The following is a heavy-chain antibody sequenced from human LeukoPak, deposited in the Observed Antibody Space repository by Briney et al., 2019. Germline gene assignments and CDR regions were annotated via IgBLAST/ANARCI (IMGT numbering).Heavy chain of an antibody. D-gene: IGHD4-23*01. CDR2: INPNSGGT. CDR1: GYTFTGYY. CDR3: ARARTVAYYSYGMDV. V-gene: IGHV1-2*02. Sequence: GASVKVSCKASGYTFTGYYMHWVRQAPGQGLEWMGWINPNSGGTNYAQKFQGRVTMTRDTSISTAYMELSRLRSDDTAVYYCARARTVAYYSYGMDVWGQGTTVTVSS. J-gene: IGHJ6*02.